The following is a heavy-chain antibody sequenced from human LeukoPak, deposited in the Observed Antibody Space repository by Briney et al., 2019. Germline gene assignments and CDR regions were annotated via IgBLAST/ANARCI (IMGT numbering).Heavy chain of an antibody. CDR2: IYHSGST. J-gene: IGHJ4*02. D-gene: IGHD3-10*01. CDR3: ARVLRGAFDS. Sequence: SETLSLTCAVYGGSFSGYYWSWIRQPPGKGLEWIGEIYHSGSTNYNPSLKSRVTISVDTSENRFSLSLTSATATDTAVYYCARVLRGAFDSWGQGTLVIVSS. V-gene: IGHV4-34*01. CDR1: GGSFSGYY.